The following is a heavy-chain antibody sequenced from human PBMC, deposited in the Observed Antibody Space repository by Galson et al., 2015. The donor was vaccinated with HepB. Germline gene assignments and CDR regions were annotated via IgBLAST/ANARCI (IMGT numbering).Heavy chain of an antibody. J-gene: IGHJ6*02. D-gene: IGHD2-15*01. CDR1: GYIFTSYW. V-gene: IGHV5-51*01. Sequence: QSGAEVTKPGESLKISCKGSGYIFTSYWVVWVRQMPGKGLEWMGIIYPGDSDTRYSPSFQGQVTISADKSISTAYLQWSSLKASDTAMYYCARQGCSGGSCSYGMDVWGQGTTVTVSS. CDR3: ARQGCSGGSCSYGMDV. CDR2: IYPGDSDT.